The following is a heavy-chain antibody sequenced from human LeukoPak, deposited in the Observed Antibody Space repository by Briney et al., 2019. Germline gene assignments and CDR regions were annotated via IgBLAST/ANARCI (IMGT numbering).Heavy chain of an antibody. J-gene: IGHJ1*01. Sequence: GASVKVSCKASGYTFTGYYMHWVRQAPGQGLEWMGWINPNSGGTNYAQKFQGRVTMTRDTSISTAYMELSRLRSDDTAEYYCARGNPDYYDSSAPENWGQGTLVTVSS. V-gene: IGHV1-2*02. CDR3: ARGNPDYYDSSAPEN. CDR2: INPNSGGT. CDR1: GYTFTGYY. D-gene: IGHD3-22*01.